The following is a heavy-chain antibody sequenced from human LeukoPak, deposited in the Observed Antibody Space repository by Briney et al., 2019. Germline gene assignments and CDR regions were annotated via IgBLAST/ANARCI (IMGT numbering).Heavy chain of an antibody. J-gene: IGHJ4*02. CDR1: GFTFSSYA. Sequence: PGGSLRLSCAASGFTFSSYAMHWVRQAPGKGLEWVAVISYDGSNTYYADSVKGRFTISRDNSKNMLYLQMSSLRAEDTAVYYCAKPYYYGSRSYMDYWGQGTLVTVSS. CDR2: ISYDGSNT. CDR3: AKPYYYGSRSYMDY. D-gene: IGHD3-10*01. V-gene: IGHV3-30*18.